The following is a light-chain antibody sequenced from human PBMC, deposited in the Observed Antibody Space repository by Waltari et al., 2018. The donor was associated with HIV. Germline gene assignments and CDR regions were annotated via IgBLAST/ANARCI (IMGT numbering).Light chain of an antibody. J-gene: IGLJ3*02. CDR1: SPNIGRNN. CDR2: SND. CDR3: EAWDDSLSGPV. V-gene: IGLV1-47*01. Sequence: QSVLTQTPSASGTPGQRVNIPWSGGSPNIGRNNVNWYQHFPGTAPKLLIFSNDQRPSGVPDRFSGSKSGTSASLAIIGLRFEDEADYFCEAWDDSLSGPVFGGGTKLTVL.